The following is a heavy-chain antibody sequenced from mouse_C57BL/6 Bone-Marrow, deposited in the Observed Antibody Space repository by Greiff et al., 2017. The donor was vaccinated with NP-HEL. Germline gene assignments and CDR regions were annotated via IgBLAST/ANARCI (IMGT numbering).Heavy chain of an antibody. V-gene: IGHV1-50*01. CDR2: IDPSDSYT. CDR3: ASFLYYYGSSPWYFDV. CDR1: GYTSTSYW. Sequence: QVQLQQPGAELVKPGASVKLSCKASGYTSTSYWMQWVKQRPGQGLEWIGEIDPSDSYTNYNQKFKGKATLTVDTSSSTAYMQLSSLTSEYSAVYYCASFLYYYGSSPWYFDVWGTGTTVTVSS. J-gene: IGHJ1*03. D-gene: IGHD1-1*01.